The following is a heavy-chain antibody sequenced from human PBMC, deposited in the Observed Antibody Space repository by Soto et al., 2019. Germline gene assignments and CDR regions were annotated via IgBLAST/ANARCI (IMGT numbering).Heavy chain of an antibody. CDR1: GFNLRNYG. CDR2: ISYDRS. CDR3: AKEVGGGHYDY. Sequence: QVLLVESGGGVVQPGRSLRLSCAASGFNLRNYGMHWVRQAPGKGLEWVAVISYDRSDYADSVKGRFTISRDNSKNTLYLQMSSLRAEDTAVYYCAKEVGGGHYDYGGQGILVTVSS. D-gene: IGHD3-22*01. J-gene: IGHJ4*02. V-gene: IGHV3-30*18.